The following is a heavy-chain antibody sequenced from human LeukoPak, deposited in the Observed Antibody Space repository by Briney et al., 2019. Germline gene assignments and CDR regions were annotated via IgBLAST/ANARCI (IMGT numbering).Heavy chain of an antibody. J-gene: IGHJ5*02. CDR2: IRRDGTDK. CDR3: ARNLATVDSSWFDP. V-gene: IGHV3-7*01. CDR1: GFSFGDYW. D-gene: IGHD6-13*01. Sequence: PGGSLRLSCVASGFSFGDYWMSWVRQAPGKGLEWVAHIRRDGTDKRYVDSVKGRFTISRDNAKSSLFLQMNSLRAEDTAVYFCARNLATVDSSWFDPWGQGTLVTVSS.